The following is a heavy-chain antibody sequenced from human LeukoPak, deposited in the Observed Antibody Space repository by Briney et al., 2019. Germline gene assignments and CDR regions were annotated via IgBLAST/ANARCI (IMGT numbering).Heavy chain of an antibody. V-gene: IGHV3-30*03. CDR3: ARDRLYDSIFEN. Sequence: PGGSLRLSCAASGFTFSSYGMHWVRQAPGKGLEWVAVISYDGSNKYYADSVKGRFTISRDTSKNTLFLQMNSLRVEDTAVYYCARDRLYDSIFENWGPGTLVTVSS. D-gene: IGHD3-3*01. CDR1: GFTFSSYG. CDR2: ISYDGSNK. J-gene: IGHJ4*02.